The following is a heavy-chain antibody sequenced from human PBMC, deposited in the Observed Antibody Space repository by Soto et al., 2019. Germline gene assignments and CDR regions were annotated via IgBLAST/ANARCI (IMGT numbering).Heavy chain of an antibody. CDR1: GFTFSSYG. CDR3: AFKGVVVPAGNYYGMDV. D-gene: IGHD2-2*01. CDR2: ISYDGSNK. Sequence: GGSLRLSCAASGFTFSSYGMHWVRQAPGKGLEWVAVISYDGSNKYYADSVKGRFTISRDNSKNTLYLQMNSLRAEDTAVYYCAFKGVVVPAGNYYGMDVWGHGTTVTVSS. J-gene: IGHJ6*02. V-gene: IGHV3-30*03.